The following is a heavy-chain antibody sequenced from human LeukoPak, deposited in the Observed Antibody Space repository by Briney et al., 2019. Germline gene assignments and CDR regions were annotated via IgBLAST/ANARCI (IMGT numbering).Heavy chain of an antibody. CDR3: FVRRGPAAPSNLVAFDI. V-gene: IGHV3-30*02. CDR1: GCTFSSYG. D-gene: IGHD2-2*01. Sequence: GGSLRLSCAASGCTFSSYGMHWVRQAPGKGLEWVAFIRYDGSNKYYADSVKGRFTVSRDNSKNTLYLQMNSLRAEDTAVYYCFVRRGPAAPSNLVAFDIWGQGTMVTVSS. J-gene: IGHJ3*02. CDR2: IRYDGSNK.